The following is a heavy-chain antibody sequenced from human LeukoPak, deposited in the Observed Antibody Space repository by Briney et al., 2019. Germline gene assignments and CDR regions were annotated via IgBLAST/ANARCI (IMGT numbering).Heavy chain of an antibody. CDR1: GFSVSSNY. Sequence: GGSLRLSWVDSGFSVSSNYLSWVRQAPGKGLEWVSVLYSGGHTYYADSVRGRFTVSRDNSKNTLYLQMNSLRAEDTAVYYCAREQLGGYCTSTNCYTSFYYWGRGTLVTVSS. D-gene: IGHD2-2*02. V-gene: IGHV3-53*01. CDR2: LYSGGHT. CDR3: AREQLGGYCTSTNCYTSFYY. J-gene: IGHJ4*02.